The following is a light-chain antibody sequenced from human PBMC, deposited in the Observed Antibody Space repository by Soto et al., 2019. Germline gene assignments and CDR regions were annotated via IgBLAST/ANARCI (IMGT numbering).Light chain of an antibody. Sequence: ETVLTQSPGTLSLSPGERATLSCRASQSVSSSYLAWYQQKPGQAPRLLIYGASSSATGIPDRFSGSGSGKDFTLTISRLEPEDFAVYYCQQYGSSPPSWTFGQGNKVEIK. CDR2: GAS. V-gene: IGKV3-20*01. CDR1: QSVSSSY. J-gene: IGKJ1*01. CDR3: QQYGSSPPSWT.